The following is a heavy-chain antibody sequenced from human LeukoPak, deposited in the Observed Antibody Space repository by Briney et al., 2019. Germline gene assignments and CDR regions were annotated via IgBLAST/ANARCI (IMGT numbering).Heavy chain of an antibody. V-gene: IGHV1-46*01. J-gene: IGHJ4*02. D-gene: IGHD2-21*02. CDR3: ARGQEPPASHIVVVTADFDY. CDR1: GYTFTSYD. CDR2: INPSGGST. Sequence: GASVKVSRKASGYTFTSYDINWVRQAPGQGLEWMGIINPSGGSTSYAQKFQGRVTMTRDTSTSTVYMELSSLRSEDTAVYYCARGQEPPASHIVVVTADFDYWGQGTLVTVSS.